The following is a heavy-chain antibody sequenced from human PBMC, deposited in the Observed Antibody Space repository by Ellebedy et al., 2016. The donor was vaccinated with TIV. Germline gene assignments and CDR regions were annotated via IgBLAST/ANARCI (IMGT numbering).Heavy chain of an antibody. CDR3: ARLGVIAAAGASDY. V-gene: IGHV3-11*01. D-gene: IGHD6-13*01. J-gene: IGHJ4*02. CDR1: GFTFSDYY. Sequence: GESPKISCAASGFTFSDYYMSWIRQAPGKGPEWVSYISYSGDLMYYADSVKGRFTTSRDNAENSLYLQMNSLRAEDTAVYYCARLGVIAAAGASDYWGQGTLVIVSS. CDR2: ISYSGDLM.